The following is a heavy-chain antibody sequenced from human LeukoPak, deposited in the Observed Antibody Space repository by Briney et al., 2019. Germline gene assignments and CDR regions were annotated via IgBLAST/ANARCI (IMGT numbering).Heavy chain of an antibody. CDR1: GFTFSSYG. Sequence: GGSLRLSCAASGFTFSSYGMHWVRQAPGKGLEWVAFIRYDGSNKYYADSVKGRFTISRDNAKNSLYLQMNSLRAEDTAVYYCARRGHSPYYFDYWGQGTLVTVSS. V-gene: IGHV3-30*02. D-gene: IGHD2-21*01. CDR3: ARRGHSPYYFDY. J-gene: IGHJ4*02. CDR2: IRYDGSNK.